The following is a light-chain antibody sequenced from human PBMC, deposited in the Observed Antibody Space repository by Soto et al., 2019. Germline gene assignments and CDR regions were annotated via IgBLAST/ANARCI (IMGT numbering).Light chain of an antibody. J-gene: IGKJ1*01. CDR1: QSVSSN. CDR2: GAS. V-gene: IGKV3-15*01. CDR3: QQYNNWPRT. Sequence: EIVMTQSPATLSVSPGERATLSCRASQSVSSNLAWYQQKPGQAPRLLIYGASTRATGIPAWFSGRGSGTEFTLTISSLQSEDFAVYYCQQYNNWPRTFGQGTKVEIK.